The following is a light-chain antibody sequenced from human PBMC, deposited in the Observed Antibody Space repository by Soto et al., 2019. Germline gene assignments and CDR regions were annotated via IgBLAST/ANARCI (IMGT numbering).Light chain of an antibody. CDR1: SSDVGGYNY. CDR3: SSYTSSSTL. J-gene: IGLJ1*01. Sequence: QSVLTQPASVSGSPGQSITISCTGTSSDVGGYNYVSWYQQHPGKAPKVIIYDVTNRPSGVSNRFSGSKSGNMASLTISGLQVEDEADYYCSSYTSSSTLFGTGTKLTVL. V-gene: IGLV2-14*01. CDR2: DVT.